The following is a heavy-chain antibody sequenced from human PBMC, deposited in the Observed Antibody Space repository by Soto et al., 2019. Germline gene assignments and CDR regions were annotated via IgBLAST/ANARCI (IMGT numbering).Heavy chain of an antibody. D-gene: IGHD2-8*01. V-gene: IGHV3-11*05. CDR2: ISSSSSYT. J-gene: IGHJ5*01. CDR3: AKGGRRHGNWFEP. CDR1: GFTFSDYY. Sequence: QVQLVESGGGLVKPGGSLRLSCAASGFTFSDYYMSWIRQAPGKGLEWVSYISSSSSYTNYADSVKGRFTISRDNAKKSLYLQMNSLRAEDTDLYYCAKGGRRHGNWFEPWGQGNLVTVSS.